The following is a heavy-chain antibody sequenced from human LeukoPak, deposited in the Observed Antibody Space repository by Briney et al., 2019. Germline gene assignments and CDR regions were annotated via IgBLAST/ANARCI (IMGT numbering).Heavy chain of an antibody. J-gene: IGHJ4*02. Sequence: SVKVSCKASGYTFTSYDINWARQAPGQGLEWMGGIIPIFGTANYAQKFQGRVTITADESTSTAYMELSSLRSEDTAVYHCARGLKARLEMATITSRFDYWGQGTLVTVSS. CDR3: ARGLKARLEMATITSRFDY. CDR1: GYTFTSYD. D-gene: IGHD5-24*01. V-gene: IGHV1-69*13. CDR2: IIPIFGTA.